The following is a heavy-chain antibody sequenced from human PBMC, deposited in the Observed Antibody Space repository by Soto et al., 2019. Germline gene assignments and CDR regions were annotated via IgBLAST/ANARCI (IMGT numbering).Heavy chain of an antibody. CDR3: ARDRVQIWLCVGFFDD. CDR1: GFTFSNSH. D-gene: IGHD5-18*01. CDR2: ISSDGSRK. J-gene: IGHJ4*02. V-gene: IGHV3-30*03. Sequence: QVQVVESGGGVVQPGGSLRLSCAASGFTFSNSHMHWVRQAPGKGLEWVAVISSDGSRKEFGDSVKGRFTISRDNSKNTLYLQMNSLRPEDTAVYYCARDRVQIWLCVGFFDDWGQGTMVTVSS.